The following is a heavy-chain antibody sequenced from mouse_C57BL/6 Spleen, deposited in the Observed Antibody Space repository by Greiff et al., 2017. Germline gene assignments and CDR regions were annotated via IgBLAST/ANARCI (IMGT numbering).Heavy chain of an antibody. V-gene: IGHV1-64*01. Sequence: QVQLQQPGAELVKPGASVKLSCKASGYTFTSYWMHWVKQRPGQGLEWIGMIHPNSGSTNYNEKFKSKATLTVDKSSSTAYMQLSSLTSEDSAFYYCARADYYGSSYDYYAMDYWGQGTSVTVSS. CDR1: GYTFTSYW. D-gene: IGHD1-1*01. CDR2: IHPNSGST. CDR3: ARADYYGSSYDYYAMDY. J-gene: IGHJ4*01.